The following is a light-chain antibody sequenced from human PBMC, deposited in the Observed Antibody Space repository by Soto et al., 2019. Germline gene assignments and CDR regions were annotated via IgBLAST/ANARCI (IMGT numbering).Light chain of an antibody. CDR1: QSVRSS. CDR3: QQRSNWPLEVT. CDR2: DAS. V-gene: IGKV3-11*01. Sequence: EIVLTQSPDTLSLSPGERATLSCRASQSVRSSLAWYQQKPGQAPRLLIYDASNRATGIPARFSGSGSGTDFTLTISSLEPEDFAVYYCQQRSNWPLEVTFSPGTKVDIK. J-gene: IGKJ3*01.